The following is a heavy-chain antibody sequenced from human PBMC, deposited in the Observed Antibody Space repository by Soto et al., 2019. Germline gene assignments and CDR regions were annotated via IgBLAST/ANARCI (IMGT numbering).Heavy chain of an antibody. CDR3: ARLGSSSWYLYYYMDV. J-gene: IGHJ6*03. V-gene: IGHV4-39*01. CDR1: GGSISSSSYY. D-gene: IGHD6-13*01. CDR2: IYYSGST. Sequence: SETLSLTCTVSGGSISSSSYYWGWIRQPPGKGLEWIGSIYYSGSTYYNPSLKSRVTISVDTSKNQFSLKLSSVTAADTAVYYCARLGSSSWYLYYYMDVWGKGTTVTVSS.